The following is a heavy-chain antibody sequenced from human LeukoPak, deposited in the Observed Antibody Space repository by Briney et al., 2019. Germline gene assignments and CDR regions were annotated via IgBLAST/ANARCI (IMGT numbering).Heavy chain of an antibody. D-gene: IGHD2-2*01. J-gene: IGHJ4*02. CDR2: IYYSGST. CDR3: ARGRLGRQHASFFDS. Sequence: SETLSLTCSVSDGSMGTYYWGWIRQPPGKGLEWIGYIYYSGSTTYNPSLKSRVTVSVDTSKNQFSLKLTSMTAADTAVYYCARGRLGRQHASFFDSWGQGTLVTVSS. V-gene: IGHV4-59*08. CDR1: DGSMGTYY.